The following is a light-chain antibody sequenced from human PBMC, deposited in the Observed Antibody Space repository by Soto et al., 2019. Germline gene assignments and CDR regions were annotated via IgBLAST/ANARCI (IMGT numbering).Light chain of an antibody. Sequence: AIRMTQSPSSLSASTGDRVTITCRASQGISSYLAWYQQKPGKAPKLPIYAASTLQSGVPSRFSGSGSGTDFTLTISCLQSEDFATYYCQQYYSYGITFGGGTKVDIK. CDR2: AAS. CDR1: QGISSY. J-gene: IGKJ4*01. V-gene: IGKV1-8*01. CDR3: QQYYSYGIT.